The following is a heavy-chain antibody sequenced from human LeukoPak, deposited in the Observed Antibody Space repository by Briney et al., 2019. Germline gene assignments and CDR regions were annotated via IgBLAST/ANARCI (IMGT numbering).Heavy chain of an antibody. J-gene: IGHJ4*02. D-gene: IGHD3-16*01. V-gene: IGHV3-23*01. Sequence: PGGSLRLSCAASGFTFSCYSMSWVRQAPGKGLEWVSGISGSGGSTYYADSVKGRFTISRDNSKNTLYLQMSSLRAEDTAVYYCAKGARGGSYTFYYFDLWGQGTLITVSS. CDR3: AKGARGGSYTFYYFDL. CDR1: GFTFSCYS. CDR2: ISGSGGST.